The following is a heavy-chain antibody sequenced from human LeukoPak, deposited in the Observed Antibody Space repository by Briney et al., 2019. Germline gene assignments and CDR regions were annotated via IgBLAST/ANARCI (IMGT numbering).Heavy chain of an antibody. D-gene: IGHD4-17*01. V-gene: IGHV4-34*01. Sequence: SETLSLNCAVYGGSFSGYYWSWIRQPPGQGLEWIGEINHSGSTNYNPSLKSRVTISVDTSKNQFSLKRSSVTAADTAVYYCARSDPGADYGDYELDYWGQGTLVTVSS. CDR3: ARSDPGADYGDYELDY. J-gene: IGHJ4*02. CDR1: GGSFSGYY. CDR2: INHSGST.